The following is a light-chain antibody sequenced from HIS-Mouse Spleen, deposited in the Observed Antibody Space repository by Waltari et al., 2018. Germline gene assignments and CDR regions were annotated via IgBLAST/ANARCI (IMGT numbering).Light chain of an antibody. V-gene: IGKV1-9*01. CDR3: QQLNSYPPT. Sequence: DIQLTQSPSFLSASVGDRVTITSRASQGINSYLAWYQQKPGKAPKRLIYAASTLQSGVPPRFSGSGSGTEFTLTISSLQPEDFATYYCQQLNSYPPTFGQGTKVEIK. CDR1: QGINSY. CDR2: AAS. J-gene: IGKJ1*01.